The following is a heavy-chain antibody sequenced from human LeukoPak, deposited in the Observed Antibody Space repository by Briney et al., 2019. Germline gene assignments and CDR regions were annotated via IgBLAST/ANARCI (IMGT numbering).Heavy chain of an antibody. CDR1: GFTFSSYS. D-gene: IGHD5-24*01. J-gene: IGHJ6*03. Sequence: GGSLRLSCAASGFTFSSYSMNWVRQAPGKGLEWVSSISSSSSYIYYADSVEGRFTISRDNAKNSLYLQMYSLRAEDTAVYYCARVSRVDPYMDVWGKGTTVTISS. CDR3: ARVSRVDPYMDV. V-gene: IGHV3-21*01. CDR2: ISSSSSYI.